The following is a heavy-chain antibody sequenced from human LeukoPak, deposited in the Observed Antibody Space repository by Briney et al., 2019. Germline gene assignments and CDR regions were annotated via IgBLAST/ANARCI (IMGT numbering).Heavy chain of an antibody. CDR3: ARVPIYDSSPEGY. D-gene: IGHD3-22*01. Sequence: PSETLSLTCTVSGGSISNYYWSWIRQPAGKGLEWIGRIHVSGTTKYNPSLTSRVTISVDKSKNQFSLKLTSVTAADTAVYYCARVPIYDSSPEGYWGQGTLVTVSS. CDR2: IHVSGTT. J-gene: IGHJ4*02. V-gene: IGHV4-4*07. CDR1: GGSISNYY.